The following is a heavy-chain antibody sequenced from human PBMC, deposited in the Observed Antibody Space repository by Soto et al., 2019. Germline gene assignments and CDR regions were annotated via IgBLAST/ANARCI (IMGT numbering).Heavy chain of an antibody. D-gene: IGHD6-6*01. J-gene: IGHJ4*02. CDR3: ARDPLGSSIN. CDR2: INHSGST. V-gene: IGHV4-34*01. Sequence: SETLSLTCAVYGGSFSGYYWSWIRQPPGKGLEWIGEINHSGSTNYNPSLKSRVTMSVDTSKNQFSLKLSSVTAADTAVYYCARDPLGSSINWGQGTLVTVS. CDR1: GGSFSGYY.